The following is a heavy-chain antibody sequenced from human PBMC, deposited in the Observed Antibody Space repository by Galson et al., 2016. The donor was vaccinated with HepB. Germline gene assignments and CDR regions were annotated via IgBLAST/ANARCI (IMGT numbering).Heavy chain of an antibody. CDR2: INHSGST. CDR1: GASFSGYY. V-gene: IGHV4-34*01. Sequence: SETLSLTCAVYGASFSGYYWNWIRQSPGRGLEWVGEINHSGSTDYNPSLKSRVTMSVDTSKNQFSLKLDSVTAADTAVYYCAGSRYMYHGFAPWGQGTLVTVSS. D-gene: IGHD2-2*01. J-gene: IGHJ5*02. CDR3: AGSRYMYHGFAP.